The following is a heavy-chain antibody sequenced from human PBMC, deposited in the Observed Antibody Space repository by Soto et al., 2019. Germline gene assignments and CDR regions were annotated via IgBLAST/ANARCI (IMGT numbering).Heavy chain of an antibody. D-gene: IGHD6-19*01. CDR1: GGSISSYY. Sequence: PSETLSLTWTVSGGSISSYYWSWIRQPPGKGLEWIGYIYYSGSTNYNPSLKSRVTISVDTSKNQFSLKLSSVTAADTAVYYCARDLIAPSSGSPSHFDYWGQGTLVTVSS. CDR2: IYYSGST. J-gene: IGHJ4*02. CDR3: ARDLIAPSSGSPSHFDY. V-gene: IGHV4-59*12.